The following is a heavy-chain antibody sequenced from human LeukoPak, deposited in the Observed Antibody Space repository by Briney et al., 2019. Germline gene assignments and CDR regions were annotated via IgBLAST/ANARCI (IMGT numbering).Heavy chain of an antibody. CDR1: GFTFSSYA. J-gene: IGHJ4*02. CDR2: ISGSGGST. V-gene: IGHV3-23*01. CDR3: AKGLTPYSSSWYLGDYFDY. Sequence: GGSLRLSCGASGFTFSSYAMSWVRQAPGKGLEWVSAISGSGGSTYYADSVKGRFTISRDNSKNTLYLQMNSLRAEDTAVYYCAKGLTPYSSSWYLGDYFDYWGQGTLVTVSS. D-gene: IGHD6-13*01.